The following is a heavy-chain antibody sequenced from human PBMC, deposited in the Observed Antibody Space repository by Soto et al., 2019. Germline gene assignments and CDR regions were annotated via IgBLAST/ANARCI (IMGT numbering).Heavy chain of an antibody. Sequence: GESLKISCKGSGYSFTSYWIGWVRQMPGKGLEWMGIIYPGDSDTRYSPSFQGQVTISADKFISTAYPQWSSLKASDTAMYYCARHGYYDSSGKLWGPDAFDIWGKGTMVTVSS. CDR2: IYPGDSDT. J-gene: IGHJ3*02. CDR1: GYSFTSYW. V-gene: IGHV5-51*01. CDR3: ARHGYYDSSGKLWGPDAFDI. D-gene: IGHD3-22*01.